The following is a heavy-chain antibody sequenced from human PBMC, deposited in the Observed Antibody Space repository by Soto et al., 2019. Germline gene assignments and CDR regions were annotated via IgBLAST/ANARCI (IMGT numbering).Heavy chain of an antibody. CDR1: GGTFSSYS. CDR2: IIPIFGTA. D-gene: IGHD5-18*01. Sequence: ASVKVSCKASGGTFSSYSMSWVRRAPGQGLEWMGGIIPIFGTANYAQKFQGRVTITADESTRTAYMELSSLRSEDTAVYYCASERGYSYGSFDYWGQVSLFIVSS. V-gene: IGHV1-69*13. J-gene: IGHJ4*02. CDR3: ASERGYSYGSFDY.